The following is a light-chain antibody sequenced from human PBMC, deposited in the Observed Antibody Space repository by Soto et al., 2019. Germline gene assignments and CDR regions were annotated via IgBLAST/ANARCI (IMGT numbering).Light chain of an antibody. Sequence: DIQLTQSPSFMSASVGDRLTITCRASQGIRSTLAWYQQKPGKAPNLLIYTVSTLQSGVPSRFSGSRSGTEFPLTISSLQPEDFATYHCQQFNSSPLTFGGGTKVEI. CDR1: QGIRST. J-gene: IGKJ4*01. CDR2: TVS. CDR3: QQFNSSPLT. V-gene: IGKV1-9*01.